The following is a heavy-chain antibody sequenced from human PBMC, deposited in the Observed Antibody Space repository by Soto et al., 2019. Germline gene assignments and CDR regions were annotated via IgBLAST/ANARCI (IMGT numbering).Heavy chain of an antibody. V-gene: IGHV3-33*01. Sequence: QVQLVESGGGVVQPGGSLRLSCAASGFTFSSYGMHWVRQAPGKGLEWVAVIWYDGSNKYYADSVKGRFTISRDNSKNTLYLQMSSLRVEDTAMYYCARDLVAAAADSWGQGTLVTVSS. CDR2: IWYDGSNK. CDR1: GFTFSSYG. J-gene: IGHJ4*02. D-gene: IGHD6-13*01. CDR3: ARDLVAAAADS.